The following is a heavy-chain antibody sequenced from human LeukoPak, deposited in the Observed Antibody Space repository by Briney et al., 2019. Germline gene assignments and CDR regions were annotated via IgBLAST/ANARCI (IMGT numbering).Heavy chain of an antibody. CDR2: IYDSGST. Sequence: PSETLSLTCTVSGGFISTYYWSWIRQPPGKGLEWIGYIYDSGSTTKPSLKSRVTISQDTSKNQFSLELSSVTAADTAVYYCARSGRTGKGFAIDYWGQGTLVSVSS. CDR1: GGFISTYY. CDR3: ARSGRTGKGFAIDY. V-gene: IGHV4-59*01. J-gene: IGHJ4*02. D-gene: IGHD3/OR15-3a*01.